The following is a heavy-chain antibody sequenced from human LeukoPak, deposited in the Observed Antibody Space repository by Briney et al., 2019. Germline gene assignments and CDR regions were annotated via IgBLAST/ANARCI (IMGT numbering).Heavy chain of an antibody. D-gene: IGHD4-11*01. CDR1: GFTFSSYA. Sequence: GGSLRLSRAASGFTFSSYAMSWVRQAPGKGLEWVSAISGSGGSTYYADSVKGRFTISRDNSKNTLYLQMNSLRAEDTAVYYCAKDRTPDYGNYGDFDYWGQGTLVTVSS. V-gene: IGHV3-23*01. CDR3: AKDRTPDYGNYGDFDY. J-gene: IGHJ4*02. CDR2: ISGSGGST.